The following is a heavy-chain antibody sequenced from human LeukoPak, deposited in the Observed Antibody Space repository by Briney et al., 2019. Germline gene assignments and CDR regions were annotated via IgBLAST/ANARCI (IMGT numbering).Heavy chain of an antibody. J-gene: IGHJ4*02. CDR2: ISSSGSTI. CDR3: ARAAAAEQNDFDY. D-gene: IGHD6-13*01. V-gene: IGHV3-48*03. CDR1: GFTFSSYE. Sequence: GGSLRLSCAASGFTFSSYEMNWVRQAPGKGLEWVSYISSSGSTIYYADSVKGRFTISRDNAKNPLYLQMNSLRAEDTAVYYCARAAAAEQNDFDYWGQGTLVTVSS.